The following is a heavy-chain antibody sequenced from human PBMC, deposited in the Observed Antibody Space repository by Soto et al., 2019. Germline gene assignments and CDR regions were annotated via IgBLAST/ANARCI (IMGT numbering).Heavy chain of an antibody. D-gene: IGHD1-26*01. CDR3: ARVRRIVGATGRYYFDY. Sequence: QVQLQQWGAGLLKPSETLSLTCAVYGGSFSGYYWSWIRQPPGKGLEWIGEINHSGSTNYNPSLKNRGIITVDTSKNQFSLKLSSVTAADTAVYYCARVRRIVGATGRYYFDYWGQGTLVTVSS. V-gene: IGHV4-34*01. J-gene: IGHJ4*02. CDR1: GGSFSGYY. CDR2: INHSGST.